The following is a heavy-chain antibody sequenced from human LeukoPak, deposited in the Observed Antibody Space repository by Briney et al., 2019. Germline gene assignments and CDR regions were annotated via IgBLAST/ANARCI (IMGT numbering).Heavy chain of an antibody. CDR1: RHTFTGYY. J-gene: IGHJ6*03. D-gene: IGHD2-2*01. Sequence: ASVKVSFKASRHTFTGYYMHWVRPASGQGLEWMGWINPNSGVTNYAQKFQGRLTMTRDMSISTAYMELSRLRSDDTAVYYCARTYCSSTNCYANYYYYYMDVWGKGTTVTVSS. CDR3: ARTYCSSTNCYANYYYYYMDV. CDR2: INPNSGVT. V-gene: IGHV1-2*02.